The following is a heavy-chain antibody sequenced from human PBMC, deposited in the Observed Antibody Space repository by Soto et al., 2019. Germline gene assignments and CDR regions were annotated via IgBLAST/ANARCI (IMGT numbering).Heavy chain of an antibody. Sequence: ASVKVSCKASGYTFTSYGISWVRQAPGQGLEWMGWISAYNGNTNYAQKLQGRVTMTTDTSTSTAYMELRSLRSDDTAVYYCAREKSRYYDFWSGYPLHYFDSWGQGTLGTVS. J-gene: IGHJ4*02. CDR3: AREKSRYYDFWSGYPLHYFDS. CDR1: GYTFTSYG. CDR2: ISAYNGNT. V-gene: IGHV1-18*01. D-gene: IGHD3-3*01.